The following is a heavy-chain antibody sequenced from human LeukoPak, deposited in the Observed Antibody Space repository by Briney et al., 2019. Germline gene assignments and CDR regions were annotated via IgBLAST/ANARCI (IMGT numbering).Heavy chain of an antibody. D-gene: IGHD1-26*01. Sequence: PGGSLRLSCAASGFIFNTYGMNWVRQTPDKGLEWVAVIWYDGSHQYYADSVKGRFTISRDNFKNTLYLQMHNLRAEDTAVYYCARDWEGSEFDSWGQGTLVIVSS. V-gene: IGHV3-33*01. J-gene: IGHJ4*02. CDR3: ARDWEGSEFDS. CDR2: IWYDGSHQ. CDR1: GFIFNTYG.